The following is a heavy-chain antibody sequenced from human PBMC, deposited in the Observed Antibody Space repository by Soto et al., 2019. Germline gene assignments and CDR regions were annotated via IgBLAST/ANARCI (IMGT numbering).Heavy chain of an antibody. J-gene: IGHJ4*02. CDR2: ISYDGSNT. Sequence: QVQLVESGGGVVQPGRSLRLSCAASGFPFTTYGMHWVREGPGKGLEWVAVISYDGSNTYYADSVKGRFTISRDNSKNSLYLQMNSLSPADTALYYCVGGQYYFDYRGQGTLGTVSS. D-gene: IGHD3-10*01. V-gene: IGHV3-30*03. CDR3: VGGQYYFDY. CDR1: GFPFTTYG.